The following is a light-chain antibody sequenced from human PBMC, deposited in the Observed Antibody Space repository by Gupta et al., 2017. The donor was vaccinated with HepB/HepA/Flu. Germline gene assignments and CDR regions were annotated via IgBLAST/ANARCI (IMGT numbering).Light chain of an antibody. Sequence: DLQMTQSPSTLSASVGDRVTITCRASQSISSWLAWYQQKPGKAPKLLSYKASSLESGVPSRFSGSGSGTEFTLTISSLQPDDFATYYCQQYNSYSLTFGQGTKVEIK. CDR1: QSISSW. CDR3: QQYNSYSLT. J-gene: IGKJ1*01. V-gene: IGKV1-5*03. CDR2: KAS.